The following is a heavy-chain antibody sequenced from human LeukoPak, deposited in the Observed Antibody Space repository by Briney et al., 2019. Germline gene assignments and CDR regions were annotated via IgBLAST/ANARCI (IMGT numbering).Heavy chain of an antibody. V-gene: IGHV5-51*01. CDR2: IYPGDSDT. CDR3: ARRPTDHGMDV. D-gene: IGHD4-11*01. Sequence: GESLKISCKGSGYSFTSYWIGWMRQMPGKGLEWMGIIYPGDSDTRYSPSFQGQVTISADKSISTAYLQWSGLKASDTAMYYCARRPTDHGMDVWGQGTTVTVSS. J-gene: IGHJ6*02. CDR1: GYSFTSYW.